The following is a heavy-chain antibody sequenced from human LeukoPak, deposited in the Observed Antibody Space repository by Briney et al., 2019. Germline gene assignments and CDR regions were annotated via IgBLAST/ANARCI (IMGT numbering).Heavy chain of an antibody. CDR2: IFPGDSDT. Sequence: KSGESLKISCKCFEYSFATYWIGWVRQMPGQGLEWMGIIFPGDSDTRYSPSFQGQVTISADKSISTAYLQWSSLKAPDTAIYYCASEYCSGGNCYFDYWGQGTLVTVSS. J-gene: IGHJ4*02. CDR3: ASEYCSGGNCYFDY. CDR1: EYSFATYW. V-gene: IGHV5-51*01. D-gene: IGHD2-15*01.